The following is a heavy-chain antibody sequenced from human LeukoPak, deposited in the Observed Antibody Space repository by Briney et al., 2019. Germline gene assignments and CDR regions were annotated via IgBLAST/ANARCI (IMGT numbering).Heavy chain of an antibody. CDR3: TAGTGRSDFDY. Sequence: GGSLRLSCAASGFTFSNAWMSWVRQAPGRGLEWVGRIKRKGDDGTIDYAAPVKGRLSISRDDSKNTLYLQMNSLKSEDKAVYYCTAGTGRSDFDYWGQGTLVTVSS. D-gene: IGHD3/OR15-3a*01. CDR1: GFTFSNAW. J-gene: IGHJ4*02. CDR2: IKRKGDDGTI. V-gene: IGHV3-15*01.